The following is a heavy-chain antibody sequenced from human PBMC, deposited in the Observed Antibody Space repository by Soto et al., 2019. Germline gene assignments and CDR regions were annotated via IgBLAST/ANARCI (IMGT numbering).Heavy chain of an antibody. CDR3: ARLGFGVFDY. V-gene: IGHV4-39*01. CDR1: GGSISSSSYY. CDR2: IYYSGST. D-gene: IGHD3-10*01. Sequence: QLQLQESGPGLVKPSETLSLTCTVSGGSISSSSYYWGWIRQPPGKGLEWIGSIYYSGSTYYNPSLKSRVTISVDTSKNQFPLKLSSVTAADTAVYYCARLGFGVFDYWGQGTLVTVSS. J-gene: IGHJ4*02.